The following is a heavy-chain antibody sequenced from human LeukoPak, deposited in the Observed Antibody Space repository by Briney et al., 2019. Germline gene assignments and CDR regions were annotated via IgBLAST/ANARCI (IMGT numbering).Heavy chain of an antibody. Sequence: RGTLRLSYAASELTFSRYAMRYVRHAPGKGLEWVSTISRGGGSTHYGYSVEVRFTVSRENPKHTLYPQMNSLRAEDTAVYYCAKRPTVTTSMDYWGQGTLVTVSS. D-gene: IGHD4-17*01. CDR1: ELTFSRYA. CDR3: AKRPTVTTSMDY. J-gene: IGHJ4*02. CDR2: ISRGGGST. V-gene: IGHV3-23*01.